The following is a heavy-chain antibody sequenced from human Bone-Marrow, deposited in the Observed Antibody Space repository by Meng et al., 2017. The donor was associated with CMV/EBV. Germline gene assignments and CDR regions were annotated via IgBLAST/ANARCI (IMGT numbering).Heavy chain of an antibody. J-gene: IGHJ6*02. CDR3: ARGPISSCSSTSCYSSSMDV. D-gene: IGHD2-2*01. CDR1: GYTFTSYY. V-gene: IGHV1-46*01. CDR2: INPSGGST. Sequence: ASVKVSCKASGYTFTSYYMHWVRQAPGQGLEWMGIINPSGGSTSYAQKFQGRVTMTRDTSTSTVYMELSSLRSEDTAVYYCARGPISSCSSTSCYSSSMDVWGQGNTVTVSS.